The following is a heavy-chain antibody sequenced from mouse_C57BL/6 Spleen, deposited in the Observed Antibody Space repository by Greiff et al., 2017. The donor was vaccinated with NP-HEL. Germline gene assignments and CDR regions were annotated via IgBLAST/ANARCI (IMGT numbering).Heavy chain of an antibody. CDR1: GYTFTSYW. D-gene: IGHD1-1*01. V-gene: IGHV1-74*01. CDR2: IHPSDSDT. Sequence: QVQLQQPGAELVKPGASVKVSCKASGYTFTSYWMHWVKQRPGQGLEWIGRIHPSDSDTNYNQKFKGKATLTVDKSSSTAYMQLSSLTSEDSAVYYCAMEATVVATKFAYWGQGTLVTVSA. CDR3: AMEATVVATKFAY. J-gene: IGHJ3*01.